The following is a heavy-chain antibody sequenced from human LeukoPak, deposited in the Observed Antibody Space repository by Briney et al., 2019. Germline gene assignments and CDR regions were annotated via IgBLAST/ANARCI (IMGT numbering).Heavy chain of an antibody. V-gene: IGHV1-2*02. Sequence: ASVKVSCKASGYTFTGYYMHWVRQAPGQGLEWMGWINPNSGGTNYAQKFQGRVTMTRDTSISTAYMELSRLRSDDTAVYYCARVYSSGIAGADWYFDLWGRGTLVTVSS. CDR1: GYTFTGYY. CDR2: INPNSGGT. CDR3: ARVYSSGIAGADWYFDL. J-gene: IGHJ2*01. D-gene: IGHD6-13*01.